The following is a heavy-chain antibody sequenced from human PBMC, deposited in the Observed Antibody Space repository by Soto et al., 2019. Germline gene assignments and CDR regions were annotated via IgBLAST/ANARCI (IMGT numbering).Heavy chain of an antibody. D-gene: IGHD2-2*01. Sequence: QVPLVQSGAEVKKPGASVKVSCKASGYTFTSYGISWVRQAPGQGLEWMGWISAYNGNTNYAQKLQGRVTMTTDTSTSTAYMQLRSLRFDDTAVYYCARVRQDIVVVPAVLLDFWGQGTLVTVSS. CDR2: ISAYNGNT. CDR1: GYTFTSYG. CDR3: ARVRQDIVVVPAVLLDF. J-gene: IGHJ4*02. V-gene: IGHV1-18*01.